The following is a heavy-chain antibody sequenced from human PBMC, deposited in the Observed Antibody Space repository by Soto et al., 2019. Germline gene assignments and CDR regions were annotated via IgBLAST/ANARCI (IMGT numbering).Heavy chain of an antibody. V-gene: IGHV1-18*04. Sequence: ASVKVSCKASGYTFTSYGISWVRQAPGQGLEWMGWISAYNGNTNYAQKLQGRVTMATDTSTSTAYMELRSLRSDATAVYYCARDAGAAGSGWFGDYYFYYCIDVWGQGTTVTVSS. D-gene: IGHD6-19*01. CDR1: GYTFTSYG. CDR2: ISAYNGNT. J-gene: IGHJ6*02. CDR3: ARDAGAAGSGWFGDYYFYYCIDV.